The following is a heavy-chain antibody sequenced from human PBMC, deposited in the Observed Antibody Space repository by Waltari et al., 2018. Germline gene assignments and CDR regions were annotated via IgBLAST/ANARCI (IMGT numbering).Heavy chain of an antibody. D-gene: IGHD1-1*01. CDR1: GFTFTRYW. V-gene: IGHV3-7*03. J-gene: IGHJ4*02. Sequence: EVQLVESGGGLVQPGGSLRLSCAAFGFTFTRYWMRWVRQAPGKGLECVANINQGGSDKNYVDSVKGRFTISRDNAKNSLYLQMNSLRAEDTAVYYCARTGDDYWGQGTLVTVSS. CDR3: ARTGDDY. CDR2: INQGGSDK.